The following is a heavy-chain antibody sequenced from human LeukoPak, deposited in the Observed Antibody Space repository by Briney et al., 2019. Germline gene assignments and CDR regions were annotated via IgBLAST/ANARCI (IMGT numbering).Heavy chain of an antibody. V-gene: IGHV3-7*03. CDR3: AKDRDIVVTPFDY. CDR2: IKQDGSEK. CDR1: GFTFSSYW. D-gene: IGHD3-22*01. J-gene: IGHJ4*02. Sequence: GGSLRLSCAASGFTFSSYWMSWVRQAPGKGLEWVANIKQDGSEKYYVDSVKGRFTISRDNAKNSLYLQMNSLRAEDTAVYYCAKDRDIVVTPFDYWGQGTLVTVSS.